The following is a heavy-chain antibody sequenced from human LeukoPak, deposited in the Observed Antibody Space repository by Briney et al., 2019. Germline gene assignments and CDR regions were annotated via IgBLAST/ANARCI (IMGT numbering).Heavy chain of an antibody. CDR1: GGSISSSSYY. CDR2: IYYSGST. D-gene: IGHD3-22*01. J-gene: IGHJ4*02. CDR3: AGNYYDSSGYDY. V-gene: IGHV4-39*01. Sequence: SETLSLTCTVSGGSISSSSYYWGWIRQPPGKWMEWIGSIYYSGSTYYNPSLKSRVTISADTSKNQFSLKLSSVTAADMAVYYCAGNYYDSSGYDYWGQGTLVTVSS.